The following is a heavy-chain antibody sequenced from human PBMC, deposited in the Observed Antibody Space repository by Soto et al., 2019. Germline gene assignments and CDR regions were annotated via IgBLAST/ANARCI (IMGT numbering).Heavy chain of an antibody. V-gene: IGHV3-72*01. Sequence: PGGSLRLSCAASGFTFSDHYMHWVRQAPGKGLEWVGRTRNKANSYTTEYAASVKGRFTISRDDSKNSLYLQMNSLKTEDTAVYYCAREGGYSSGYDYWGQGTLVTVSS. CDR3: AREGGYSSGYDY. J-gene: IGHJ4*02. CDR2: TRNKANSYTT. CDR1: GFTFSDHY. D-gene: IGHD6-19*01.